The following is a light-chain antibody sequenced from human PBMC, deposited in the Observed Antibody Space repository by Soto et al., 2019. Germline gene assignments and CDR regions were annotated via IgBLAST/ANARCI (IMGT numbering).Light chain of an antibody. CDR1: SSDVGGYNY. CDR3: DSYTSSRAYV. J-gene: IGLJ1*01. CDR2: EVS. Sequence: QSVLTQPASVSGSPGQSIXXSCTGTSSDVGGYNYVSWYQQQAGKAPKLIIHEVSNRPSGVSNRFSGSKSGNTASLTISGLQAEDEADYYCDSYTSSRAYVFGIGTKVTVL. V-gene: IGLV2-14*01.